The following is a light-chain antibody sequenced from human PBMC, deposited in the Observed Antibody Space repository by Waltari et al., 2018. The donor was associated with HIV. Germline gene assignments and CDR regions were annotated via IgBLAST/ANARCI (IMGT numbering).Light chain of an antibody. V-gene: IGLV3-10*01. CDR1: ALPKKY. J-gene: IGLJ3*02. Sequence: SYELTQPPSAPVSPGQTARITCSGDALPKKYAHWYQQKSGQAPVLVIYEDIKRPSGIPERFSGSSSGTMAILTISGAQVEDEADYYCYSTESNGNHRVFGGGTKLTVL. CDR2: EDI. CDR3: YSTESNGNHRV.